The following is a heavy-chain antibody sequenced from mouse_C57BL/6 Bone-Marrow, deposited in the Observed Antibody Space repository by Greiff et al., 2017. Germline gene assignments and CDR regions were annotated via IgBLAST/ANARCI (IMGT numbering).Heavy chain of an antibody. CDR2: INPGSGGI. Sequence: VKLMESGAELVRPGTSVKVSCKASGYAFTNYLIEWVKQRPGQGLEWIGVINPGSGGINYNEKFKGKATLTADKSSSTAYMPLSSLPSEDSAVYCCARGGELPVDYWGQGTTLTVSS. CDR3: ARGGELPVDY. J-gene: IGHJ2*01. CDR1: GYAFTNYL. V-gene: IGHV1-54*01. D-gene: IGHD1-1*01.